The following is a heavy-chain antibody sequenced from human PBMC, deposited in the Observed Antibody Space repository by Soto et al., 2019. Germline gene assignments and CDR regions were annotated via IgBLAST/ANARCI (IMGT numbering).Heavy chain of an antibody. J-gene: IGHJ4*02. Sequence: GGSLRLSCEASGFPFMTYWMSWVRQAPGKGLEWVAHMKEEATEKYLDSVKGRFIISRDNAKNSLYLQMNSLRGDDTAVYYCAGGGVYDSGRYHYWGQGTLVTVSS. CDR2: MKEEATEK. V-gene: IGHV3-7*01. CDR3: AGGGVYDSGRYHY. D-gene: IGHD6-25*01. CDR1: GFPFMTYW.